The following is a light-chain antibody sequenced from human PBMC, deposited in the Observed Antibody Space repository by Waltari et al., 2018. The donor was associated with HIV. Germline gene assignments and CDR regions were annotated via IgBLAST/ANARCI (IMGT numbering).Light chain of an antibody. V-gene: IGLV2-11*01. CDR3: CSYAGTYTYV. CDR2: EVF. J-gene: IGLJ1*01. CDR1: ASDIGYFDY. Sequence: QSALTQPRSVSGSPGQSVTISCTGTASDIGYFDYVSWYQQYPGTPPKVIIYEVFQRPSGVPDRFTASKSGITASLTISGLQDEDEADYYCCSYAGTYTYVFGSGTTVTVL.